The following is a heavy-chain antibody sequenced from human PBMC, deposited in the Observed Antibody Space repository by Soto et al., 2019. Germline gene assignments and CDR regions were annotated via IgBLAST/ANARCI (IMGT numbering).Heavy chain of an antibody. CDR2: INHSGST. CDR3: ARGGPAARKGDYYGMDV. CDR1: GGSFSGYY. V-gene: IGHV4-34*01. Sequence: KTSETLSLTCAVYGGSFSGYYWSWIRQPPGKGLEWIGEINHSGSTNYNPSLKSRVTISVDTSKNQFSLKLSSVTAADTAVYYCARGGPAARKGDYYGMDVWGQGTTVTVSS. J-gene: IGHJ6*02. D-gene: IGHD2-2*01.